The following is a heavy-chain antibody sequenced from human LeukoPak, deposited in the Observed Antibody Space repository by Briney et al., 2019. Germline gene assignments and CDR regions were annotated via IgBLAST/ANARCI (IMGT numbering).Heavy chain of an antibody. V-gene: IGHV4-34*01. D-gene: IGHD2-15*01. Sequence: SETLSLTCAVYGGSFSGYYWSWIRQPPGKGLEWIGEINHSGSTNYNPSLKSRVTISVDTSKNQFSLKLSSATAADTAVYYCARDVVVVAATAYNWFDPWGQGTLVTVSS. CDR2: INHSGST. J-gene: IGHJ5*02. CDR1: GGSFSGYY. CDR3: ARDVVVVAATAYNWFDP.